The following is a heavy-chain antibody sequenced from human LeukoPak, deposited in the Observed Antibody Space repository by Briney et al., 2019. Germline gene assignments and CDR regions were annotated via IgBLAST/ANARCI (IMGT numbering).Heavy chain of an antibody. CDR2: IYSGGST. Sequence: GGSLRLSCAASGFTVSSNYMSWVRQAPGKGLEWVSVIYSGGSTYYADSVKGRFTISRDNSKNTLHLQMNSLRAEDTAVYYCARDGGVRAGYYYYGMDVWGQGTTVTVSS. V-gene: IGHV3-66*01. D-gene: IGHD3-16*01. CDR3: ARDGGVRAGYYYYGMDV. CDR1: GFTVSSNY. J-gene: IGHJ6*02.